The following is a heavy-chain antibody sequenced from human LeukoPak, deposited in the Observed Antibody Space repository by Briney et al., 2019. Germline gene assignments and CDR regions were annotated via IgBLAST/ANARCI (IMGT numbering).Heavy chain of an antibody. D-gene: IGHD2-2*01. J-gene: IGHJ5*02. CDR3: ARGLSPVVPAANGVDP. Sequence: SETLSLTCAVYGGSFSGYYWSWIRQPPGKGLERIGEINHSGSTNYNPSLKSRVTISVDTSKNQFSLKLSSVTAADTAVYYCARGLSPVVPAANGVDPWGQGTLVTVSS. CDR2: INHSGST. V-gene: IGHV4-34*01. CDR1: GGSFSGYY.